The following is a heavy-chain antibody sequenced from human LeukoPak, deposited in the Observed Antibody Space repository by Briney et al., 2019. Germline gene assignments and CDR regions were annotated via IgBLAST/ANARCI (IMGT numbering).Heavy chain of an antibody. CDR2: ISVSGGST. CDR3: AKDLSRAVAADWFDP. D-gene: IGHD6-19*01. J-gene: IGHJ5*02. V-gene: IGHV3-23*01. CDR1: GFTFSNYD. Sequence: PGGSLRLSCAASGFTFSNYDMSWVRQAPRKGLEWVSSISVSGGSTYYADSVKGRFPISRDNSKNTLYLQMTNLRAADTAVYYCAKDLSRAVAADWFDPWDQGSLVTVSS.